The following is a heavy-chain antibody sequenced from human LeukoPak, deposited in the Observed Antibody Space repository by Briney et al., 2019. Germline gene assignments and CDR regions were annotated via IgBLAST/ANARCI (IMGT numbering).Heavy chain of an antibody. CDR2: IYHSGST. J-gene: IGHJ3*02. Sequence: SGTLSLTCAVSGGSISSSNWWSWVRQPSGKGLEWIGEIYHSGSTNYNPSLKSRVTISVDKSKNQFSLKLSSVTAADTAVYYCARTPIVVHKPNAFDIWGQGTMVTVSS. V-gene: IGHV4-4*02. CDR3: ARTPIVVHKPNAFDI. D-gene: IGHD2-15*01. CDR1: GGSISSSNW.